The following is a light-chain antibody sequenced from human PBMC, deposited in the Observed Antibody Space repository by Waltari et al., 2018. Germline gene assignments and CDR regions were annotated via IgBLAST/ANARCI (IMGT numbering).Light chain of an antibody. CDR2: DVS. J-gene: IGLJ1*01. Sequence: QSALTQPRSVSGSPGQSVTISCTGTSSDVGGYNYVSWYQQHPGKAPKLMVYDVSKRPSGVPDRFSGSKSGITASLTISGLQAEDEADYYCCSYAGSYGVFGTGTKVTVL. CDR3: CSYAGSYGV. V-gene: IGLV2-11*01. CDR1: SSDVGGYNY.